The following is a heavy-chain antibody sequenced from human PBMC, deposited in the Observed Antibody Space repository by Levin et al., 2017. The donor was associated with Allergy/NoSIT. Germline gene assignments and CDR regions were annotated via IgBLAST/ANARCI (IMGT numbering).Heavy chain of an antibody. CDR3: ARHHANYDYAWGPDACDT. Sequence: GSLRLSFPFLFFSLLLFSFLFLLPPPLPPLAWIGYIYYSGSTYYNPSLKSRVTISVDTSKNQLSLRLRSVTAADTAVYYCARHHANYDYAWGPDACDTWGQGTLVTVSS. J-gene: IGHJ5*02. V-gene: IGHV4-59*08. D-gene: IGHD3-16*01. CDR2: IYYSGST. CDR1: FFSLLLFS.